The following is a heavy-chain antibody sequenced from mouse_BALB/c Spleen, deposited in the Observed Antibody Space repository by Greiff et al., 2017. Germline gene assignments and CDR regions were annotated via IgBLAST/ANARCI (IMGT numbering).Heavy chain of an antibody. CDR2: ISYSGST. Sequence: EVQLQESGPSLVKPSQTLSLTCSVTGDSITSGYWNWIRKFPGNKLEYMGYISYSGSTYYNPSLKSRISITRDTSKNQYYLQLNSVTTEDTATYYCAREGYYYGSSYQFAYWGQGTLVTVSA. V-gene: IGHV3-8*02. J-gene: IGHJ3*01. CDR3: AREGYYYGSSYQFAY. D-gene: IGHD1-1*01. CDR1: GDSITSGY.